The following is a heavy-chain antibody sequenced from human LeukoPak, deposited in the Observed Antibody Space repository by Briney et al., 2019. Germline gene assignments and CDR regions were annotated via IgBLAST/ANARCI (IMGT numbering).Heavy chain of an antibody. CDR2: IRHDGSEK. CDR1: GFTFSSYW. Sequence: GGSLRLSCAASGFTFSSYWMSWVRQAPGKGLEWVANIRHDGSEKYYVDSVKGRFTISRDNAKDSLYLQMNSLRVEDTAVYYCAKVSTGTPLLDYWGQGTLVTVSS. V-gene: IGHV3-7*03. CDR3: AKVSTGTPLLDY. J-gene: IGHJ4*02. D-gene: IGHD1-1*01.